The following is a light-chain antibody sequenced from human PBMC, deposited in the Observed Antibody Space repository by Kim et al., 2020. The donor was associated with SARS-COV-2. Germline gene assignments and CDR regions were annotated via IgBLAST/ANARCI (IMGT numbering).Light chain of an antibody. CDR2: DAS. Sequence: AIQLTQSPSSLSASVGDRVTTTCRASQGISSALAWYQQKPGKAPNLLIYDASSLESGVPSRFSGSGSGTDFTLTISSLQPEDFATYYCQQFNSRPLTFGGGTKVDIK. V-gene: IGKV1-13*02. J-gene: IGKJ4*01. CDR3: QQFNSRPLT. CDR1: QGISSA.